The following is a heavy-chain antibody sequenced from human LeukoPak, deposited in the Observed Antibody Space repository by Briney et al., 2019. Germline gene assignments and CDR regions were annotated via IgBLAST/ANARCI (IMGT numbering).Heavy chain of an antibody. V-gene: IGHV3-7*01. J-gene: IGHJ6*02. Sequence: PGGSLRLSCAVSGFTFSNYWMSWVRQAPGKGLEWVANIKQDVSEQYYVDSVKGRFSISRDNAKNSLYLQMNSLRAEDTAVYYCARLHVHGLGIYYYYGMDVWGQGTTVTVSS. D-gene: IGHD3-10*01. CDR3: ARLHVHGLGIYYYYGMDV. CDR2: IKQDVSEQ. CDR1: GFTFSNYW.